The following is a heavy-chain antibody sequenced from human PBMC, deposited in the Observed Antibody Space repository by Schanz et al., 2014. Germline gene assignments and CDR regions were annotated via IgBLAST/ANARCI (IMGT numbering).Heavy chain of an antibody. CDR3: ARGIGGYGANNCFDY. J-gene: IGHJ4*01. Sequence: QVQVVQSGAELKKPGASVKVSCKASGYTFSSHVIHWLRQAPGQSLEWMGWINTANGNAKYSANFQARVTITRDTSTAPAYMKLTNLRAEDTAVYSCARGIGGYGANNCFDYWGQGTLVTVSS. V-gene: IGHV1-3*04. CDR1: GYTFSSHV. CDR2: INTANGNA. D-gene: IGHD5-12*01.